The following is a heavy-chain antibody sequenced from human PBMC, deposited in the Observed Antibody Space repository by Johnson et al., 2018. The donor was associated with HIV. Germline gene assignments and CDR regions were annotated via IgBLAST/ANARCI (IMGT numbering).Heavy chain of an antibody. J-gene: IGHJ3*02. CDR3: AKALGVYGDYVLDAFDI. D-gene: IGHD4-17*01. Sequence: VQLVESGGVVVQPGGSLRLSCAASGFTFSSYDMHWVRQATGKGLEWVSAIGTAGDTYYPGSVKGRFTISRDNAKNSLYLQMNSLRAEDTAVYYCAKALGVYGDYVLDAFDIWGQGTMVTVSS. V-gene: IGHV3-13*01. CDR2: IGTAGDT. CDR1: GFTFSSYD.